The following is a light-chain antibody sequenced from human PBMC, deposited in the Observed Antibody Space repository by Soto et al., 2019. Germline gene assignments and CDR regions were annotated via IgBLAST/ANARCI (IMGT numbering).Light chain of an antibody. CDR3: QQTYITPFT. CDR1: QSFTSW. J-gene: IGKJ5*01. V-gene: IGKV1-5*01. CDR2: DAS. Sequence: DIQMTMSPSTLSAPVGDRVTITCRASQSFTSWLAGYQQKPGRAPKLLIYDASSLENGVPSRFSGSGSGTDFTLTISRLQPEDFATYFCQQTYITPFTFGQGTRLEI.